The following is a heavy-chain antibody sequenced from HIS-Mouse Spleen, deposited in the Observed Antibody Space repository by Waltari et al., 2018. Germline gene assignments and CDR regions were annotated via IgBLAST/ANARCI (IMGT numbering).Heavy chain of an antibody. V-gene: IGHV3-74*01. J-gene: IGHJ6*02. Sequence: EVQLVESGGGLVQPGGSLRLSCAASGFPFSSYWMHWVRQAPGKGLVWVSRINSDGSSTSYADSVKGRFTISRENAKNTLYLQMNSLRAEDTAVYYCAGEYSSYYYYYGMDVWGQGTTVTVSS. D-gene: IGHD6-13*01. CDR1: GFPFSSYW. CDR2: INSDGSST. CDR3: AGEYSSYYYYYGMDV.